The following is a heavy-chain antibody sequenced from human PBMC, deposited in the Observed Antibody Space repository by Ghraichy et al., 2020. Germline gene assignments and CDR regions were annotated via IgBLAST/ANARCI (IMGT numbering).Heavy chain of an antibody. J-gene: IGHJ4*02. CDR2: INHSGST. V-gene: IGHV4-34*01. CDR3: ARGQYGDYSSAGTPSDY. Sequence: SGTLSLTCAVYGGSFSGYYWSWIRQPPGKGLEWIGEINHSGSTNYNPSLKSRVTISVDTSKNQFSLKLSSVTAADTAVYYCARGQYGDYSSAGTPSDYWGQGTLVTVSS. D-gene: IGHD4-17*01. CDR1: GGSFSGYY.